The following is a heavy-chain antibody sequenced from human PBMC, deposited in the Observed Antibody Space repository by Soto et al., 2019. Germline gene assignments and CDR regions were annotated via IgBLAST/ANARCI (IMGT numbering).Heavy chain of an antibody. CDR1: GFSFSSYS. D-gene: IGHD6-19*01. V-gene: IGHV3-48*01. CDR3: AKTYSSGRGAFDV. J-gene: IGHJ3*01. Sequence: PGGSLRLSSAASGFSFSSYSMNWVRQAPGKGLEWVSYISSGSSTIYYADSVKGRFTISRDNAQNSLYLQMNSLRAEDTAVYYCAKTYSSGRGAFDVWGQGTMVTVSS. CDR2: ISSGSSTI.